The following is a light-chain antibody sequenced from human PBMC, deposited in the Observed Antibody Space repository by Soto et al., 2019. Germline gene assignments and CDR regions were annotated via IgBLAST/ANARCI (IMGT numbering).Light chain of an antibody. J-gene: IGLJ2*01. Sequence: QSALTQPPSVSGSPGQSVTISCTGTSSDVGNYNRVSWYQQPPGTAPKLMIYEVSNRPSGVPDRFSASKSGNTASLTISGLQAEDEADYYCSSYTSSSTVVFGGGTKLTVL. CDR2: EVS. CDR1: SSDVGNYNR. V-gene: IGLV2-18*02. CDR3: SSYTSSSTVV.